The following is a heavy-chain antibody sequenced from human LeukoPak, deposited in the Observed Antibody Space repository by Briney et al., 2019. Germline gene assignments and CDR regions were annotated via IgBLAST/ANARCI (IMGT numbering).Heavy chain of an antibody. D-gene: IGHD3-10*02. CDR3: ARHVRTGKFFTFYLGL. CDR1: GASISPNSYY. J-gene: IGHJ5*02. Sequence: SETLSLNCSVSGASISPNSYYWDWIRLPPGKGREWIGSSHHSGNTYYNPSLKSRVTISVHTSNHHFSLNLTSVTAADTAVYYCARHVRTGKFFTFYLGLWGQGTRVTVSS. V-gene: IGHV4-39*01. CDR2: SHHSGNT.